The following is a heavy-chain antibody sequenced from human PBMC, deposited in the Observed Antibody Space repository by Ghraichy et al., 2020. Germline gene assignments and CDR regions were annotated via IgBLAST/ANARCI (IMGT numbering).Heavy chain of an antibody. CDR2: IYHSGSS. CDR1: GGSISSGDYY. Sequence: SQTLSLTCTVSGGSISSGDYYWSWIRQHPGKGLEWIGYIYHSGSSYYNPSLKSRLTISVDTSKNQFSLNLSSVTAADTAVYFCARCGVDCFYFQSLGQGTLVTVSS. CDR3: ARCGVDCFYFQS. V-gene: IGHV4-31*03. D-gene: IGHD2-21*02. J-gene: IGHJ5*02.